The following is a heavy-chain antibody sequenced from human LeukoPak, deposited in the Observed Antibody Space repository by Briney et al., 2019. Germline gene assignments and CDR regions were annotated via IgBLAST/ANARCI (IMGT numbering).Heavy chain of an antibody. Sequence: SETLSLTCTVSGGSISSYYWSWIRQPPGKGLEWIGYIYYSGSTNYNPSLKSRVTISVDTSKNQFSLKLSSVTAADTAVYYCARDGWELRGWFDPWGQGTLVTVSS. D-gene: IGHD1-26*01. CDR2: IYYSGST. CDR1: GGSISSYY. J-gene: IGHJ5*02. V-gene: IGHV4-59*01. CDR3: ARDGWELRGWFDP.